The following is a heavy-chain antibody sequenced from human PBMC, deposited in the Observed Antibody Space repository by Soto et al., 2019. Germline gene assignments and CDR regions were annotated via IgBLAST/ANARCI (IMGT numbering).Heavy chain of an antibody. CDR2: IIPIFGTA. J-gene: IGHJ1*01. D-gene: IGHD2-15*01. Sequence: QVQLVQSGAEVKKPGSSVKVSCKASGGTFSSYAISWVRQAPGQGLEWMGGIIPIFGTANYAQKFQGRVTITEDESTSTAYMELISLRSEDTAVYYCARERGYCSGGSCSAEYFQHWGQGTLVTVSS. V-gene: IGHV1-69*12. CDR3: ARERGYCSGGSCSAEYFQH. CDR1: GGTFSSYA.